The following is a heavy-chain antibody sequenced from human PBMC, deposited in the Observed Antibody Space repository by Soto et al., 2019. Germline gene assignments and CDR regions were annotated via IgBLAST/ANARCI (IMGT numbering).Heavy chain of an antibody. D-gene: IGHD5-18*01. V-gene: IGHV1-69*13. CDR1: GGTFSSYA. CDR2: IIPIFGTA. CDR3: ARGRYSYGRNYYGMDV. Sequence: SVKVSCKASGGTFSSYAISWVRQAPGQGLEWMGGIIPIFGTANYAQKFQGRVTITADESTSTAYMELSSLRSEDTAVYYCARGRYSYGRNYYGMDVWGQGTTVTVSS. J-gene: IGHJ6*02.